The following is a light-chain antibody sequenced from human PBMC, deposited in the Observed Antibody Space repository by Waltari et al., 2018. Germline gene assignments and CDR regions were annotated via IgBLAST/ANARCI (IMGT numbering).Light chain of an antibody. Sequence: DIVMTQTPLSLPVTPGEPASISFRSSQSLLHSNGNTYLYWYLQKPGQPPRLLIYRVSNRFSGVPDRFSGSGSGTDFTLKISWVEAEDVGVYYCMQALQTPLTFGGGTKVEIK. CDR2: RVS. CDR3: MQALQTPLT. V-gene: IGKV2-29*02. CDR1: QSLLHSNGNTY. J-gene: IGKJ4*01.